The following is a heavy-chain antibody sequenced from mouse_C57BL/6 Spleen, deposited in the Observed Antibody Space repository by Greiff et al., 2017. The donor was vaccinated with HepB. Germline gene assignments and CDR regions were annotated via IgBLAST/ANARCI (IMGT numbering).Heavy chain of an antibody. Sequence: QVQLQQPGAELVKPGASVKLSCKASGYTFTSYWMHWVKQRPGQGLEWIGMIHPNSGSTNYNEKFKSKATLTVDKSSSTAYMQLSSLTSEDSAVYDCARSRGSSYFDYWGQGTTLTVSS. CDR3: ARSRGSSYFDY. CDR1: GYTFTSYW. J-gene: IGHJ2*01. D-gene: IGHD1-1*01. V-gene: IGHV1-64*01. CDR2: IHPNSGST.